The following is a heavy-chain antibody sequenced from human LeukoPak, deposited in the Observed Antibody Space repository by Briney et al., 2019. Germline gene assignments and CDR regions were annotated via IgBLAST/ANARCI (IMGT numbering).Heavy chain of an antibody. V-gene: IGHV3-23*01. CDR2: ISNSGGST. CDR3: ARGADFDVRYFDL. J-gene: IGHJ2*01. Sequence: GGSLRLSCAASGFTFSSYAMTWVRQAPGKGLEWVSAISNSGGSTSYADSVKGRFTISRDNAKNSLFLQMNSLRVEDTAVYFCARGADFDVRYFDLWGRGTLVTVSS. D-gene: IGHD3-9*01. CDR1: GFTFSSYA.